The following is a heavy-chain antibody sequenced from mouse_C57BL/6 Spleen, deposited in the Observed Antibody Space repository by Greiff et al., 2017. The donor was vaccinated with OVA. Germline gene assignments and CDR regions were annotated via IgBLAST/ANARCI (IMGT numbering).Heavy chain of an antibody. V-gene: IGHV14-3*01. CDR3: ARSSYGPYWYFDV. Sequence: VHVKQSVAELVRPGASVKLSCTASGFNIKNTYMHWVKQRPEQGLEWIGRIDPANGNTKYAPKFQGKATITADTSSNTAYLQLSSLTSEDTAIYYCARSSYGPYWYFDVWGTGTTVTVSS. CDR2: IDPANGNT. J-gene: IGHJ1*03. CDR1: GFNIKNTY. D-gene: IGHD1-1*01.